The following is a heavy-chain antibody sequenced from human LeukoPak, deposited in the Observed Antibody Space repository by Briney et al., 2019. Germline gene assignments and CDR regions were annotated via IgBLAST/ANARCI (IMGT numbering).Heavy chain of an antibody. CDR3: AKEGRPNSGGGYYDY. V-gene: IGHV3-23*01. J-gene: IGHJ4*02. D-gene: IGHD3-22*01. Sequence: PGGSLRLSCAASGFSFSDYAMGWVRQAPGKGLEWVSTVSETASHTYYADSVKGRFTMSRDNSKNTLYLQMNSLRAEDTAVYYCAKEGRPNSGGGYYDYWGQGTRVTVSS. CDR2: VSETASHT. CDR1: GFSFSDYA.